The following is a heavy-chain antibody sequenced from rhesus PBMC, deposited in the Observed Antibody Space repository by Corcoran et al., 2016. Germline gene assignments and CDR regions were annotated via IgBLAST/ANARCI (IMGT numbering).Heavy chain of an antibody. CDR3: AGYGSSYGGLDS. J-gene: IGHJ6*01. V-gene: IGHV4S2*01. CDR2: SYGRGGST. CDR1: GASLSSNY. Sequence: QVQLQESGPGLVKPSETLPLTCAVSGASLSSNYWSCIRQAPGKGLEWFGRSYGRGGSTDYNPSLKSRVTISIDTSKNQFSLKLSSVTAADTAVYYCAGYGSSYGGLDSWGQGVVVTVSS. D-gene: IGHD4-29*01.